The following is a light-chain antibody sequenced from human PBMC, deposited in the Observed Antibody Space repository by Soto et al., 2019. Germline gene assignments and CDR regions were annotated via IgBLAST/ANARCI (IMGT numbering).Light chain of an antibody. J-gene: IGLJ1*01. V-gene: IGLV2-14*01. CDR2: EVS. CDR1: SSDVGGYNY. CDR3: SSYTSSSNFHYV. Sequence: QSVLTQPASVSGSPGQSITISCTGTSSDVGGYNYVSWYQQHPGKAPKLMIYEVSNRPSGVSNRFSGSKSGNTASLTISGLQAEDEADYYCSSYTSSSNFHYVFGTGTKVTVL.